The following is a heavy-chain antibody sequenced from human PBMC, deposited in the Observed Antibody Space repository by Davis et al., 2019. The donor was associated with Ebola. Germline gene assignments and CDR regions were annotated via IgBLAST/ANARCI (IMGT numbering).Heavy chain of an antibody. CDR1: GYTFTSYA. J-gene: IGHJ4*02. Sequence: AASVKVSCKASGYTFTSYAMNWVRQAPGQGLEWMGGIIPIFGTANYAQKFQGRVTITADESTSTAYMELSSLRSEDTAVYYCARDLGMVATKGDYWGQGTLVTVSS. CDR2: IIPIFGTA. CDR3: ARDLGMVATKGDY. V-gene: IGHV1-69*13. D-gene: IGHD5-12*01.